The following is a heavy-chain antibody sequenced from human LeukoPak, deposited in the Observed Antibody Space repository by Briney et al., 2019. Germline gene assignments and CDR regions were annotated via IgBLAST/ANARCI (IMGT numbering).Heavy chain of an antibody. V-gene: IGHV3-30*18. CDR2: ISYDGSNK. J-gene: IGHJ6*02. CDR3: AKSNPTNYDFWSGYYTGYYGMDV. D-gene: IGHD3-3*01. Sequence: GGSLRLSCAASGFTFSSYGMHWVRQAPGKGLEWVAVISYDGSNKYYADSVKGRFTISRDNSKSTLYLQMNSLRAEDTAVYYCAKSNPTNYDFWSGYYTGYYGMDVWGQGTTVTVSS. CDR1: GFTFSSYG.